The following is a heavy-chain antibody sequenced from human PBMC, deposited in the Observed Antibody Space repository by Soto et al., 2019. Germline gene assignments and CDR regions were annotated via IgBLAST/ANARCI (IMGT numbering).Heavy chain of an antibody. V-gene: IGHV4-39*01. J-gene: IGHJ4*02. Sequence: SETLSLTCIVSGASISSTSYYWGWIRQPPGKGLEGIVSIYYSGRTYYNPSFKSRVTISIDTSKNQFSLKLSSVTATDTAVYYCARQRTTVVTQAYFDHWGQGALVTVSS. D-gene: IGHD2-21*02. CDR3: ARQRTTVVTQAYFDH. CDR1: GASISSTSYY. CDR2: IYYSGRT.